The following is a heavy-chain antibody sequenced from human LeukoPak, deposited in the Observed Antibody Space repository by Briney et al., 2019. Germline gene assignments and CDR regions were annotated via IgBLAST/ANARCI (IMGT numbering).Heavy chain of an antibody. V-gene: IGHV4-39*01. CDR1: GGSISSSSYY. J-gene: IGHJ6*03. CDR3: ARVQHSSSWPNYYCYMDV. Sequence: PSETLSLTCTVSGGSISSSSYYWGWIRQPPGKGLEWIGSIYYSGSTYYNPSLKSRVTISVDTSKNQFSLKLSSVTAADTAVYYCARVQHSSSWPNYYCYMDVWGKGTTVTVSS. CDR2: IYYSGST. D-gene: IGHD6-13*01.